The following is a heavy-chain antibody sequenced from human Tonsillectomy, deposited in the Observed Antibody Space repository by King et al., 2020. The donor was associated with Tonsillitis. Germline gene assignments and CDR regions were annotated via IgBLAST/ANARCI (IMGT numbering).Heavy chain of an antibody. CDR2: ITWNSGSI. CDR3: AKDIRLGELSLMASPFYLDY. J-gene: IGHJ4*02. CDR1: GFIFDDYG. D-gene: IGHD3-16*02. V-gene: IGHV3-9*01. Sequence: DVQLVESGGGLVQPGRSLRLSCAASGFIFDDYGMHWVRQVPGKGLEWVSGITWNSGSIGYADFVKGRFTISRDNAKNSLYLQMNSLRAEDTAFYYCAKDIRLGELSLMASPFYLDYWGQGILVTVSS.